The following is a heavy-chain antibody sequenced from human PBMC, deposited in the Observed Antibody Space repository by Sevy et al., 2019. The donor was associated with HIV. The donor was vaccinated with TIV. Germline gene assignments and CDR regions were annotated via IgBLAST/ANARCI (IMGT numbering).Heavy chain of an antibody. CDR1: GFSLSTSGVG. V-gene: IGHV2-5*02. D-gene: IGHD6-19*01. CDR3: AHAGSIAVAGSFDY. Sequence: SGPTLVNPTQTLTLTCTFSGFSLSTSGVGVGWIRQPPGKALEWLALIYWDDDKRYSPSLKSRLTITKDTSKNQLVLTMTNMDPVDTATYYCAHAGSIAVAGSFDYWGQGTLVTVSS. J-gene: IGHJ4*02. CDR2: IYWDDDK.